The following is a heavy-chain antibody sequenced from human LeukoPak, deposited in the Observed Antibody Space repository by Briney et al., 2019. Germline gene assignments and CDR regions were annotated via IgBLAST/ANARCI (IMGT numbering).Heavy chain of an antibody. CDR3: AREYKMTTVTTS. CDR1: GGSISSGGYY. CDR2: IYYSGST. D-gene: IGHD4-17*01. Sequence: SQTLSLTCTVSGGSISSGGYYWSWIRQHPGKGLEWIGYIYYSGSTYYNPSLKSRVTISVDTSKNQFSLKLSSVTAADTAVYYCAREYKMTTVTTSWGQGTLVTVSS. J-gene: IGHJ5*02. V-gene: IGHV4-31*03.